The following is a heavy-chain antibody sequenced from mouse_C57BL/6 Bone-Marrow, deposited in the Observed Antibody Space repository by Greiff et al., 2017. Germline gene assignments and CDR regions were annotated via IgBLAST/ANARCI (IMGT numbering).Heavy chain of an antibody. Sequence: VHVKQSGAELVKPGASVKLSCAASGFNFKDYDMHWVKQRPEQGLEWIGRIDPGDGETKYAPKVQGKVTITADTTSNTAYLQLSRLTSEDTAVYYCARGPMEVWFAYWGQGTLATVSA. CDR1: GFNFKDYD. J-gene: IGHJ3*01. D-gene: IGHD1-1*02. CDR3: ARGPMEVWFAY. V-gene: IGHV14-2*01. CDR2: IDPGDGET.